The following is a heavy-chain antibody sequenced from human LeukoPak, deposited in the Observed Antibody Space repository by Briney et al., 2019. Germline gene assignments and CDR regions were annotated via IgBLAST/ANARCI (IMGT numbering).Heavy chain of an antibody. CDR2: ISGYNGNT. J-gene: IGHJ5*02. CDR1: GYTFTSYG. CDR3: ARSRRVFEMNWFDP. Sequence: ASVKVSCKASGYTFTSYGISWVRQAPGQGLEWMGWISGYNGNTNSAQQLQGRVTMTTDTSTSTAYMELRSLRSDDTAVYYCARSRRVFEMNWFDPWGQGTLVTVSS. V-gene: IGHV1-18*01.